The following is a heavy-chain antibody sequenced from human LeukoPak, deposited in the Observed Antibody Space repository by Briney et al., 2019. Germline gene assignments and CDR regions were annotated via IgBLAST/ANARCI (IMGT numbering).Heavy chain of an antibody. J-gene: IGHJ2*01. CDR2: IYYSGST. CDR1: GGSISSDGYY. Sequence: PSETLSLTCTVSGGSISSDGYYWSWIRQHPGKGLEWIGYIYYSGSTYYNPSLKSRVTISVDRSKNQFSLKLSSVTAADTAVYYCARGQTILDYGDYALSSPHFDLWGRGTLVTVSS. CDR3: ARGQTILDYGDYALSSPHFDL. V-gene: IGHV4-31*03. D-gene: IGHD4-17*01.